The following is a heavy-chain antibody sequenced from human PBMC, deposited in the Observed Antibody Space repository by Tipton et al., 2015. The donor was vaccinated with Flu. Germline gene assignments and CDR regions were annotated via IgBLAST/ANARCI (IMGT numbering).Heavy chain of an antibody. V-gene: IGHV3-48*03. J-gene: IGHJ2*01. CDR2: IGGSDRTT. Sequence: SLRLSCAASGFVFRGYGMNWVRQSPGKGLEWISYIGGSDRTTYHADSVKGRFTISRDNARNSLFLEMNSLRAEDTAVYYCARDQGGGKWYFDLWGRGTLVSVSS. CDR3: ARDQGGGKWYFDL. D-gene: IGHD1-26*01. CDR1: GFVFRGYG.